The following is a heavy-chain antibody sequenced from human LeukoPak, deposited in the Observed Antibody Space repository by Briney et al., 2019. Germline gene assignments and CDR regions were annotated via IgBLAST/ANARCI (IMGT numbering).Heavy chain of an antibody. CDR2: ISSSSSYI. Sequence: GGSLRLSCAASGFTFGSYSMNWVRQAPGKGLEWVSSISSSSSYIYYADSVKGRFTISRDNAKNSLYLQMNSLRAEDTAVYYCARDPGIAAAGTNNWFDPWGQGTLVTVSS. CDR3: ARDPGIAAAGTNNWFDP. CDR1: GFTFGSYS. D-gene: IGHD6-13*01. J-gene: IGHJ5*02. V-gene: IGHV3-21*01.